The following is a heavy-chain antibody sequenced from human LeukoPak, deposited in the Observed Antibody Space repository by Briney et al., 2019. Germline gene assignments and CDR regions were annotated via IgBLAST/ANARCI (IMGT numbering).Heavy chain of an antibody. CDR3: VRDLGGRSGH. V-gene: IGHV3-74*01. J-gene: IGHJ4*02. CDR2: INEDGSTT. D-gene: IGHD1-26*01. Sequence: AGGSLRLSCAASGFTFSSNWMHWVRQAPGKGLVWVSRINEDGSTTNYEDSVKGRFTISRDNAKNTLYLQMNSLRAEDTAVYYCVRDLGGRSGHWGQGTLVTVSS. CDR1: GFTFSSNW.